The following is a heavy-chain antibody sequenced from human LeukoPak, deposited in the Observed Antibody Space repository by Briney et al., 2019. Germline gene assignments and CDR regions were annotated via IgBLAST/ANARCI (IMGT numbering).Heavy chain of an antibody. J-gene: IGHJ4*02. D-gene: IGHD1-26*01. CDR2: MNPNSGNT. CDR1: GYTFTSYD. Sequence: ASVKVSCKASGYTFTSYDINWVRQATGQGLEWMGWMNPNSGNTGYAQKFQGRVTMTRNTSISTAYIELSSLRSEDTAVYYCARGASWELIGSYYFDYWGQGTLVTVSS. CDR3: ARGASWELIGSYYFDY. V-gene: IGHV1-8*01.